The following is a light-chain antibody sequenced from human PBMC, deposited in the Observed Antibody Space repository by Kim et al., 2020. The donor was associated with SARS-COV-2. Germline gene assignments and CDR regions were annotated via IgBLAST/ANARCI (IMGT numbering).Light chain of an antibody. CDR2: YDS. V-gene: IGLV3-21*04. CDR3: QVWDSSDDHRVV. Sequence: PGKTARITCGGTSIGSKSVHWYQQKQGQAPVLVISYDSVRPSGIPERFSGSNSGNTATVTISRVEAGDEADYYCQVWDSSDDHRVVFGGGTQLTVL. CDR1: SIGSKS. J-gene: IGLJ2*01.